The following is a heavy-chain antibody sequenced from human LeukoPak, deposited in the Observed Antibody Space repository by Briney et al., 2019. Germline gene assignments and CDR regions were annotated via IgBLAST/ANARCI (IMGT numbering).Heavy chain of an antibody. V-gene: IGHV3-53*01. J-gene: IGHJ4*02. D-gene: IGHD3-3*01. Sequence: GGSLRLSCAASGFTVSSNYMSWVRQAPGKGLEWVSVIYSGGSTYYADSVKGRFSISRDNSKNTLYLQMNSLRAEDTAVYYCARADDFWSGADYWGQGTLVTVSS. CDR2: IYSGGST. CDR1: GFTVSSNY. CDR3: ARADDFWSGADY.